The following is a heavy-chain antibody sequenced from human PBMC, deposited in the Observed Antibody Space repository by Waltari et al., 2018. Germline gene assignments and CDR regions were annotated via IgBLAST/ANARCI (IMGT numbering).Heavy chain of an antibody. J-gene: IGHJ4*02. CDR3: VRSNYYFDY. CDR1: GFTFRSYW. Sequence: EVLLVESGGDLVQPGGSLRLSCAASGFTFRSYWMFWIRQRPGGGLDWVLRIDFDGTNRNYADFAEGRFTISRDNAKDTLYLQMNDLTAEDTAVYYCVRSNYYFDYWGQGTLVTVSS. V-gene: IGHV3-74*01. CDR2: IDFDGTNR.